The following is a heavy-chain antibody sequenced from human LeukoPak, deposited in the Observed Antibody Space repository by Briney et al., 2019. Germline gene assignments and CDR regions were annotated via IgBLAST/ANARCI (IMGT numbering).Heavy chain of an antibody. CDR1: GGTFSSYT. Sequence: SVKVSCKAFGGTFSSYTISWVRQAPGQGLEWMGRIIPILGIANYAQKFQGRVTITADKSTSTAYMELSSLRSEDTAVYYCARDLLKPNSIFGVVIGLDYWGQGTLVTVSS. J-gene: IGHJ4*02. CDR2: IIPILGIA. CDR3: ARDLLKPNSIFGVVIGLDY. D-gene: IGHD3-3*01. V-gene: IGHV1-69*04.